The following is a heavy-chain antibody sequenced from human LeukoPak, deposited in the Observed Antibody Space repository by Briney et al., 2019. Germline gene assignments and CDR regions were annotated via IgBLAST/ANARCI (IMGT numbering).Heavy chain of an antibody. Sequence: GGSLRPSCAASGFTFSSYAMSWVRQAPGKGLEWVSAISGSGGSTYYADSVKGRFTISRDNSKNTLYLQVNSLRAEDTAVYYCAKDLEYSSSSSGYYFDYWGQGTLVTVSS. CDR3: AKDLEYSSSSSGYYFDY. J-gene: IGHJ4*02. CDR1: GFTFSSYA. V-gene: IGHV3-23*01. CDR2: ISGSGGST. D-gene: IGHD6-6*01.